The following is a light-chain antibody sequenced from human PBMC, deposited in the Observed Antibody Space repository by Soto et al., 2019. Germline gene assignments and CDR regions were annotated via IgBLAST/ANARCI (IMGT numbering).Light chain of an antibody. V-gene: IGKV1-5*03. Sequence: DIQMTQSPSTLSASVGDRVTITCRASQSISSWLAWYQQKPGKAPKLLIYKASSLECGVPSRFSGSGSGTEFTLTISSLQPDDFSTYYCQQYNNYWTFGQGTKVEIK. CDR1: QSISSW. CDR2: KAS. J-gene: IGKJ1*01. CDR3: QQYNNYWT.